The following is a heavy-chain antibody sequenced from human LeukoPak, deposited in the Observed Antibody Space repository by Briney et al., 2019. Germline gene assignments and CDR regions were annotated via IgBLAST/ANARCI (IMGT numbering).Heavy chain of an antibody. CDR1: GFTFDDYA. CDR3: AKSHAGSDAFDM. Sequence: GRSLRLSCAASGFTFDDYAMHWGRQAPRKGLEWVSGICWNSGGIAYADSAKGRFTIPRDNAKNSLYLQMNSLGAEDMAMYYCAKSHAGSDAFDMWGQGTVVTVS. CDR2: ICWNSGGI. D-gene: IGHD1-26*01. J-gene: IGHJ3*02. V-gene: IGHV3-9*03.